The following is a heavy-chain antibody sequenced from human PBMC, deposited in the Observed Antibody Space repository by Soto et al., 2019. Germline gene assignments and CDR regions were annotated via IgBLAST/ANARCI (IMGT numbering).Heavy chain of an antibody. CDR3: ARHGAIFGVVITQGSYYYGMDV. V-gene: IGHV5-51*01. D-gene: IGHD3-3*01. CDR2: IYPGDSDT. Sequence: GESLKISCKGSGYSFTSYWIGWVRQMPGKGLEWMGIIYPGDSDTRYSPSFQGQVTISADKSISTAYLQWSSLKASDTAMYYCARHGAIFGVVITQGSYYYGMDVWGQGTTVTVSS. J-gene: IGHJ6*02. CDR1: GYSFTSYW.